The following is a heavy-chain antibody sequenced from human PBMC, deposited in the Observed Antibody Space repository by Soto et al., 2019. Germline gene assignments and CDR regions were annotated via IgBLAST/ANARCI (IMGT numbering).Heavy chain of an antibody. CDR2: ISAHNGNT. CDR1: GYGFTTYC. D-gene: IGHD1-1*01. V-gene: IGHV1-18*01. J-gene: IGHJ4*02. Sequence: QVHLVQSGAEVKKPGASVKVSCKGSGYGFTTYCSTWVRQAPGQGLEWMAWISAHNGNTNYAQKLQGRVTVTRDTSTSTDYMELRSLRSDDTAVYYCARGRYGDYWGQGALVTVSS. CDR3: ARGRYGDY.